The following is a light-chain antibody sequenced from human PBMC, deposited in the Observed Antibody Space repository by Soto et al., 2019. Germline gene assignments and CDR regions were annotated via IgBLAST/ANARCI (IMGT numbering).Light chain of an antibody. CDR1: NSNIGSDI. V-gene: IGLV1-44*01. CDR3: ATWDGGLSGPFV. Sequence: QSVLTQPPSASGTPGQRATISCCGSNSNIGSDIVNCYQLLPGAAPEVLINTTNQRPSGVPERFSGSKSGTSASLAISGLQSDDEANSSCATWDGGLSGPFVFGTGTKLTVL. J-gene: IGLJ1*01. CDR2: TTN.